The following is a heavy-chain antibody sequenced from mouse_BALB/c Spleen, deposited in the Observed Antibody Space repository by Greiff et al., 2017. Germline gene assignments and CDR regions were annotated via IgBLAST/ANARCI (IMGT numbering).Heavy chain of an antibody. CDR2: IYPGDGST. CDR1: GYTFTSYY. V-gene: IGHV1S56*01. Sequence: QVQLQQSGPELVKPGASVKMSCKASGYTFTSYYIHWVKQRPGQGLEWIGWIYPGDGSTKYNEKFKGKTTLTADKSSSTAYMLLSSLTSEDSAIYFCALTAGGNYAMDYWGQGTSVTVSS. J-gene: IGHJ4*01. CDR3: ALTAGGNYAMDY. D-gene: IGHD1-2*01.